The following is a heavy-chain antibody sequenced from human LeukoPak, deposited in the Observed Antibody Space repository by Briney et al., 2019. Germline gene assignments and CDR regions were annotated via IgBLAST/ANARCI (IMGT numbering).Heavy chain of an antibody. CDR2: ISAYSGNT. CDR1: GGTCSSYA. D-gene: IGHD7-27*01. CDR3: ARAEKPNWGNYYYYCMDV. V-gene: IGHV1-18*01. Sequence: ASVKVSCKASGGTCSSYAISWVRQAPGQGLEWMGWISAYSGNTHYAQKFQGRVTMTTDTSTTTAYMELRGLRSDDTAVYYCARAEKPNWGNYYYYCMDVWGKGTTVTVSS. J-gene: IGHJ6*03.